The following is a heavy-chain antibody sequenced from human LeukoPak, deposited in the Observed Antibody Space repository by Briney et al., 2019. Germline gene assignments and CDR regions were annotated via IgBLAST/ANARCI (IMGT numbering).Heavy chain of an antibody. V-gene: IGHV4-4*02. CDR1: GFTFSSYW. D-gene: IGHD3-22*01. Sequence: GSLRLSCAASGFTFSSYWMSWVRQAPGKGLEWIGTDNGATQYSPSLRSRVTISIDTSTNQFSLKLTSVTAADTALYYCARELRYDNSDSGAFWGQGTVVTVSS. J-gene: IGHJ3*01. CDR3: ARELRYDNSDSGAF. CDR2: DNGAT.